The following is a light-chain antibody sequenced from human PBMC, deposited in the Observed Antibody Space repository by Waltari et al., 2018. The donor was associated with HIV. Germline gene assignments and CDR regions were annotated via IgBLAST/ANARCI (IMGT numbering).Light chain of an antibody. J-gene: IGLJ3*02. CDR1: ALTKYY. CDR3: FSAADDNLRV. V-gene: IGLV3-27*01. Sequence: SYELTQPSSVSVSPGQPARFTCSGAALTKYYARWYQQKPGQAPVLVIYKNTERPPGIPGRFSGSRSGTTVTLTISGAQVGDEADYYCFSAADDNLRVFGRGTKLTVL. CDR2: KNT.